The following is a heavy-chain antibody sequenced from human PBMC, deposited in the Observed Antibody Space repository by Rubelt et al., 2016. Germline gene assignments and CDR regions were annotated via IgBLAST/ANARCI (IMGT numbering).Heavy chain of an antibody. CDR2: ISSSSSPI. D-gene: IGHD2-2*01. Sequence: EVQLLESVGGLVQPGGSLRLSCAASGFTFSSYAMSWVRQAPGKGLEWVSYISSSSSPIYYADLVKGRFTSSRDKAKNSWYRQMNSRRDEDTAVYYCATQGYCSSTSCYGAYWGQGTLVTVSS. CDR3: ATQGYCSSTSCYGAY. V-gene: IGHV3-48*02. CDR1: GFTFSSYA. J-gene: IGHJ4*02.